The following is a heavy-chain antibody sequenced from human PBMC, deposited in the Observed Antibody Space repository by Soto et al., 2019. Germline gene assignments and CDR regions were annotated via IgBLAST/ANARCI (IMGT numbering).Heavy chain of an antibody. J-gene: IGHJ4*02. V-gene: IGHV3-30*04. CDR1: GFSLSVYA. CDR3: ASGAAFYYDTSRY. D-gene: IGHD3-22*01. CDR2: ISPNGNNQ. Sequence: QVELVESGGGVFQSGGSLRLSCAAPGFSLSVYALHWIRQAPGEGLEWVAVISPNGNNQYYADSVKGRFTISRDTSKSTLSLQMTSLRPEDTAVYYCASGAAFYYDTSRYWGQGTLVTVSS.